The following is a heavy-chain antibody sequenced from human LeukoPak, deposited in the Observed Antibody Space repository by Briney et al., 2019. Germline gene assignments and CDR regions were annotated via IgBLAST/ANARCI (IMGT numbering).Heavy chain of an antibody. CDR3: ARDRWTFDY. J-gene: IGHJ4*02. V-gene: IGHV3-30*03. Sequence: GRSLRLSCAASGFSFSDHGMHWVRQAPGKGLEWVAVMSYDGSNKDYADSVKGRFTISRDNSKNTLYLQMNSLRAEDTAVYYCARDRWTFDYWGQGTLVTVSS. D-gene: IGHD4-23*01. CDR1: GFSFSDHG. CDR2: MSYDGSNK.